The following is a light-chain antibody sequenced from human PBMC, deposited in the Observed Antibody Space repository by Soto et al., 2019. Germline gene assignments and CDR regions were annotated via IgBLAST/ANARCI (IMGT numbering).Light chain of an antibody. Sequence: DIQMTQSPSTLSASVGDRVTITCRASQSISSWLAWYQQKPGKAPKLLIYDASSLESGVPSRFSGSGSGTEFTLNISSLQPDDFAPYYCQQYNGFSSFGQGTKVEIK. CDR1: QSISSW. V-gene: IGKV1-5*01. CDR2: DAS. J-gene: IGKJ1*01. CDR3: QQYNGFSS.